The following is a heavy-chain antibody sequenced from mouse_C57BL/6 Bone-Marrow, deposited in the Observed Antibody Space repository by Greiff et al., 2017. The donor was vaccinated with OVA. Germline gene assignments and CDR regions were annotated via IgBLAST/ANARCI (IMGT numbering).Heavy chain of an antibody. CDR2: INPNDGGT. D-gene: IGHD1-1*01. J-gene: IGHJ1*03. CDR3: ATRAFTTRRYFDV. CDR1: GYTFTDYY. V-gene: IGHV1-26*01. Sequence: EVQLQQSGPELVKPGASVKISCKASGYTFTDYYMNWVKQSHGKSLEWIGDINPNDGGTSYNQKFKGKATLTVDKSSSTAYMELRSLTSEDSAVYYCATRAFTTRRYFDVWGTGTTVTVSS.